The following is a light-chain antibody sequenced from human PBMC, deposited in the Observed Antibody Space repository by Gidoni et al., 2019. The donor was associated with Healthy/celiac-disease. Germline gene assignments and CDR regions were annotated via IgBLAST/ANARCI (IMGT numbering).Light chain of an antibody. CDR3: QQYYSTPCS. V-gene: IGKV4-1*01. Sequence: DIVMTQSPDSLAVSLGERATINCKSSQSVLYSSNNKNYLAWYQQQPGQPPKLLIYWASTREAGVPDRFSGSGSGTDFTLTISSLQADDVAVYYCQQYYSTPCSFGQGTKLEIK. CDR1: QSVLYSSNNKNY. CDR2: WAS. J-gene: IGKJ2*04.